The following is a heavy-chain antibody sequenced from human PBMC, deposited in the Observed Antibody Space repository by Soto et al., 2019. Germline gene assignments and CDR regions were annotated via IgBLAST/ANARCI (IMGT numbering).Heavy chain of an antibody. CDR3: ARRYCISSACRFDY. J-gene: IGHJ4*02. CDR2: IYPGDSDT. D-gene: IGHD2-2*01. CDR1: GYSFSSYW. V-gene: IGHV5-51*01. Sequence: GESLKISCKASGYSFSSYWIGWVRQMPGQGLEWMGIIYPGDSDTYYSPSFQGQVTISVDKSISTAYLQWSSLKASDTAMYYCARRYCISSACRFDYWGQGTLVTVSS.